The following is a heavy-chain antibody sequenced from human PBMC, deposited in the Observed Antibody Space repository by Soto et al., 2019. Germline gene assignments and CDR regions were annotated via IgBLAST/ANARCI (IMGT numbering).Heavy chain of an antibody. Sequence: ASVKVSCKASGYTFTSYAMHWVRQAPGQRLEWMGWINAGNGNTKYSQKFQGRVTITRDTSASTAYMELSSLRSEDTAVYYCARETAPVAVTEDYYYYGMDVWGQGTTVT. V-gene: IGHV1-3*01. CDR3: ARETAPVAVTEDYYYYGMDV. CDR2: INAGNGNT. J-gene: IGHJ6*02. CDR1: GYTFTSYA. D-gene: IGHD6-19*01.